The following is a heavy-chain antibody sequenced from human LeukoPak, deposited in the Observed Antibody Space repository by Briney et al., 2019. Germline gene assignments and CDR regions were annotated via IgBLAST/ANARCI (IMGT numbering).Heavy chain of an antibody. J-gene: IGHJ6*02. CDR3: ARDGGSYGPYGMDV. Sequence: GASVKVSCKASGYTYTSYGISWVRQAPGQGLEWMGWISAYNGNTNYAQKLQGRVTMTTDTSTSTAYMELRRLRSDDTAVYYCARDGGSYGPYGMDVWGQGTTVTVSS. CDR2: ISAYNGNT. CDR1: GYTYTSYG. V-gene: IGHV1-18*01. D-gene: IGHD3-16*01.